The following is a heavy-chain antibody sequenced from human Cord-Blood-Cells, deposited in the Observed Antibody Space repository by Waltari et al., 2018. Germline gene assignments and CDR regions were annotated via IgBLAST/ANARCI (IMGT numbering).Heavy chain of an antibody. CDR2: IYTSGST. CDR1: GGSISSYY. D-gene: IGHD1-26*01. J-gene: IGHJ4*02. CDR3: AREQDSIGGAYYIFDY. Sequence: QVQLQESGPGLVKPSETLSLTCTVSGGSISSYYWSWIRQPAGKGLEWIGRIYTSGSTNYNPSLKSRVTMSVDTSKNQFSLKLSSVTAADTAVYYCAREQDSIGGAYYIFDYWGQGTLVTVSS. V-gene: IGHV4-4*07.